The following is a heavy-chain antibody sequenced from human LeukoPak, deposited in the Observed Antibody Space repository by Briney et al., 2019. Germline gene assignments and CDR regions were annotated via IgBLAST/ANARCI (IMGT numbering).Heavy chain of an antibody. J-gene: IGHJ4*02. Sequence: SETLSLTCTVSGGSISSYYWSWIRQPPGKGLEWIGYIYYSGSTNYNPSLKSRVTISVYTSKNQFSLKLSSVTAADTAVYYCARAAYCSSTSCYRWGFDYWGQGTLVTVSS. CDR3: ARAAYCSSTSCYRWGFDY. D-gene: IGHD2-2*02. V-gene: IGHV4-59*01. CDR1: GGSISSYY. CDR2: IYYSGST.